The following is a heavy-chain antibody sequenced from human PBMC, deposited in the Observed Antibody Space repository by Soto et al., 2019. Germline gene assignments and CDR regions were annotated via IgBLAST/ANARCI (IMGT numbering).Heavy chain of an antibody. CDR3: ARDSGMDSNSLDY. V-gene: IGHV4-61*01. J-gene: IGHJ4*02. Sequence: QVQLQESGPGLVKPSETLSLTCTVSGGSVSSGYYYWSWIRQPPGKELEWLGYIYHSGSTNYNPSLKRRATISLDTSGNQFALKLCSVTAADTAVYYCARDSGMDSNSLDYWGQGTLVTVSS. CDR1: GGSVSSGYYY. D-gene: IGHD1-26*01. CDR2: IYHSGST.